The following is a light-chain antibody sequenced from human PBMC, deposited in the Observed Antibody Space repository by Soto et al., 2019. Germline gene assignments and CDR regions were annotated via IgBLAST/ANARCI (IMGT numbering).Light chain of an antibody. CDR1: QSISSY. CDR3: QQSYSTPWT. Sequence: DIQMTQSPSTLSASVGDRVTITVRASQSISSYLNWYQQKPGKAPKLLIYAASSLQSGVPSRFSGSGSGTDFTLTISSLQPEDFATYYCQQSYSTPWTFGQGTKVDIK. CDR2: AAS. J-gene: IGKJ1*01. V-gene: IGKV1-39*01.